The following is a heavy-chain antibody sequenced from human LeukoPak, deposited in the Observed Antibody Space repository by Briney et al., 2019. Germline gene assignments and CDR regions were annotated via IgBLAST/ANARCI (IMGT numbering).Heavy chain of an antibody. CDR3: AKDSFYYYAKGYFDY. CDR1: GFTFSSYG. D-gene: IGHD3-10*01. V-gene: IGHV3-30*02. J-gene: IGHJ4*02. Sequence: GGSLRLSCAASGFTFSSYGMHWVRQAPGKGLEWVAFIRYDGSNKYYADSVKGRFTISRDNSKNTLYLQMNSLRAEDTAVYYCAKDSFYYYAKGYFDYWGQGTLVTVSS. CDR2: IRYDGSNK.